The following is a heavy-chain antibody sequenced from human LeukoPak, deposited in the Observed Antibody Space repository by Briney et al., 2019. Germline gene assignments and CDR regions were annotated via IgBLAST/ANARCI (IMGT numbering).Heavy chain of an antibody. CDR2: IYYSGST. CDR3: ARHARDWFDP. V-gene: IGHV4-59*08. CDR1: GVSITTYY. Sequence: SETLSLTCTVSGVSITTYYWSWIRQPPGKGLEWIGYIYYSGSTNYNPSLKSRVTISVDTSKNQFSLKLSSVTAADTAVYYCARHARDWFDPWGQGTLVTVSS. D-gene: IGHD3-10*01. J-gene: IGHJ5*02.